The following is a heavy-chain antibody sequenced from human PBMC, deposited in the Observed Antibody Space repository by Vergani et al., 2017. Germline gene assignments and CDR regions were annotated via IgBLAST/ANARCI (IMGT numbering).Heavy chain of an antibody. Sequence: QVQMQESGPGLVKPSQTLSLTCSFSGSSLDIHSQTWGWIRQPAGEGLEWIGLIDVKGNSNFSPSLESRVTMSADASRGRFSLNLRSVTTSDTAVYYCVIVLHTSYILGAFDIWGQGIKVTVSS. J-gene: IGHJ3*02. D-gene: IGHD2-21*01. V-gene: IGHV4-61*02. CDR2: IDVKGNS. CDR3: VIVLHTSYILGAFDI. CDR1: GSSLDIHSQT.